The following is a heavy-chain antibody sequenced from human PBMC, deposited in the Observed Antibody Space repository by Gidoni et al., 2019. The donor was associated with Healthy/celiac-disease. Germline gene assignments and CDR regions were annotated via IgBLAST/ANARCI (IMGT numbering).Heavy chain of an antibody. CDR1: GFTFSSYS. D-gene: IGHD3-9*01. V-gene: IGHV3-21*01. J-gene: IGHJ4*02. CDR2: ISSSSSYI. CDR3: AREGDDITVDY. Sequence: EVQLVESGGGLVKPGGSLRLSCAASGFTFSSYSMNWVRQAPGTGLGWVSSISSSSSYIYYADSVKGRFTISRDNAKNSLYLQMNSLRAEDTAVYYCAREGDDITVDYWGQGTLVTVSS.